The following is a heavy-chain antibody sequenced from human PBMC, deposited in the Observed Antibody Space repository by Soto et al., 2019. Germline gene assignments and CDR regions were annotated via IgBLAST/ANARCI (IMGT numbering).Heavy chain of an antibody. CDR1: GFTFSSYA. D-gene: IGHD2-15*01. Sequence: GGSLRLSCAASGFTFSSYAMSWVRQAPGKGLEWVSAISGSGGSTYYADSVKGRFTISRDNSKNTLYLQMNSLRAEDTAVYYYAKGIDIVVVVAALNWFDPWGQGTLVTVSS. CDR2: ISGSGGST. V-gene: IGHV3-23*01. J-gene: IGHJ5*02. CDR3: AKGIDIVVVVAALNWFDP.